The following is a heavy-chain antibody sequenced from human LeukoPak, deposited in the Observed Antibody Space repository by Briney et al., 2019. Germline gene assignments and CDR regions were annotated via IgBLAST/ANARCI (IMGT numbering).Heavy chain of an antibody. V-gene: IGHV3-23*01. CDR1: GFTFNNYV. CDR3: AKDSSGYYSPFDY. D-gene: IGHD3-22*01. Sequence: PGGSLRLSCAASGFTFNNYVMSWVRQAPGKGLEWVSGIGGGGGGTIYADSVKGRFTISRDNSNNTLYLQMNSLRADDTAVYYCAKDSSGYYSPFDYWGQGTLVTVSS. J-gene: IGHJ4*02. CDR2: IGGGGGGT.